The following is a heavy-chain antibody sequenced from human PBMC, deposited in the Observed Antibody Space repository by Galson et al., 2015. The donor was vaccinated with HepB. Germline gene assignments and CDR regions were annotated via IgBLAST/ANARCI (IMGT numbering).Heavy chain of an antibody. V-gene: IGHV4-4*02. D-gene: IGHD3-10*01. CDR1: GGSISSSNW. Sequence: ETLSLTCAVSGGSISSSNWWSWVRQPPGKGLEWIGEIYHSGSTNYNPSLKSRVTISVDKSKNQFSLKLSSVTAADTAVYYCARSFGSGPLREYYYYYYGMDVWGQGTTVTVSS. J-gene: IGHJ6*02. CDR2: IYHSGST. CDR3: ARSFGSGPLREYYYYYYGMDV.